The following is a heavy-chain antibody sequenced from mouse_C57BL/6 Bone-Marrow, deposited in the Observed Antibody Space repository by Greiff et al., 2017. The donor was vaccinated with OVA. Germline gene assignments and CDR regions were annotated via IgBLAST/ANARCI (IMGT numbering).Heavy chain of an antibody. CDR2: ISDGGSYT. CDR1: GFTFSSYA. J-gene: IGHJ2*01. D-gene: IGHD1-1*01. V-gene: IGHV5-4*01. CDR3: ARVGTTVVFDY. Sequence: EVQRVESGGGLVKPGGSLKLSCAASGFTFSSYAMSWVRQTPEKSLEWVATISDGGSYTYYPEKVRGRFTISRDNAKNNLYLHMSHLKSEDTAMYYCARVGTTVVFDYWGQGTTLTVSS.